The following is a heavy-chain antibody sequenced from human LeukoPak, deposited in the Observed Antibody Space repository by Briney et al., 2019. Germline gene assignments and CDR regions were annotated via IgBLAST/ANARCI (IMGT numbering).Heavy chain of an antibody. D-gene: IGHD3-10*01. V-gene: IGHV1-2*02. CDR1: GYTFTGYY. CDR2: INPNSGGT. J-gene: IGHJ4*02. Sequence: WASVKVSCKASGYTFTGYYMHWVRQAPGQGLEWMGWINPNSGGTNYAQKFQGRVTMTRDTSISTAYMELSRLRSDDTAVYYCAGGSVPTMVRGARPDYFDYWGQGTLVTVSS. CDR3: AGGSVPTMVRGARPDYFDY.